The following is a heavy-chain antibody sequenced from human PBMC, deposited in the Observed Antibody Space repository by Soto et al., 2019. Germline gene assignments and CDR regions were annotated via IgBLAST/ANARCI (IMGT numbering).Heavy chain of an antibody. J-gene: IGHJ4*02. D-gene: IGHD5-18*01. V-gene: IGHV4-39*01. CDR3: STYCCDDHISGYHDS. CDR1: GGAMTRRNHY. Sequence: SETLSLTCTVTGGAMTRRNHYLSCVRQRPGKGLEWVASIHHTGATYYNPSLRARITMSVDTSNNRFSLSLTSVTAADTATYFCSTYCCDDHISGYHDSWGQGTLVTVSS. CDR2: IHHTGAT.